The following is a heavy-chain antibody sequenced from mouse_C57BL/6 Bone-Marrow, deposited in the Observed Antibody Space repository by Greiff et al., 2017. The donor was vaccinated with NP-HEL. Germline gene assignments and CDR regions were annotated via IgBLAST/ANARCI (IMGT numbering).Heavy chain of an antibody. J-gene: IGHJ3*01. V-gene: IGHV1-55*01. CDR1: GYTFTSYW. D-gene: IGHD3-1*01. Sequence: VQLQQPGAELVKPGASVKMSCKASGYTFTSYWITWVKQRPGQGLEWIGDIYPGSGSTNYNEKFKSKATLTVDTPSSTAYMQLSSLTSADSAVYYCARWANINSAWFAYWGQGTLVTVSA. CDR3: ARWANINSAWFAY. CDR2: IYPGSGST.